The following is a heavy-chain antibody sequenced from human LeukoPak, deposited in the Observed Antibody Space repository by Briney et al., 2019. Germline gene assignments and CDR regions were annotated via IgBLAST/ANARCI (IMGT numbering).Heavy chain of an antibody. V-gene: IGHV3-74*01. J-gene: IGHJ4*02. D-gene: IGHD7-27*01. CDR1: GFTVSNSW. Sequence: GGSLRLSCAASGFTVSNSWMFWVRQAPGKGLMYVSEINNDGNRIRYVDSVKGRFTISRDGAKDTLFLQMNSLRDDDTAMYYCARGGLPGGFDYWGQGILVTVSS. CDR2: INNDGNRI. CDR3: ARGGLPGGFDY.